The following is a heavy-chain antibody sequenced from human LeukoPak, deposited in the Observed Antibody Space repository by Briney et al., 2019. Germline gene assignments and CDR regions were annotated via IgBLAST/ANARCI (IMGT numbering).Heavy chain of an antibody. Sequence: ASVKVSCKASQYTFTGYYIHWVRQAPGQGLEWMGWINPNSGGTNYAQKFQGRVTMTRDTSISTAYMELSRLRSDDTAVYYCARDRGLDIAAAGKFRHYYYYMDVWGKGTTVTVSS. CDR2: INPNSGGT. D-gene: IGHD6-13*01. J-gene: IGHJ6*03. V-gene: IGHV1-2*02. CDR1: QYTFTGYY. CDR3: ARDRGLDIAAAGKFRHYYYYMDV.